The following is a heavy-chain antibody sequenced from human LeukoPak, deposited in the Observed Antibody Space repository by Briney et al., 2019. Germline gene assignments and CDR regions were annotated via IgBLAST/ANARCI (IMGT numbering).Heavy chain of an antibody. CDR3: ARLRGVTTPADY. CDR2: IYYSGST. D-gene: IGHD4-17*01. CDR1: GGSISSYY. V-gene: IGHV4-59*08. J-gene: IGHJ4*02. Sequence: PSETLSLTCTVSGGSISSYYWSWIRQPPGKGLEWIGYIYYSGSTNYNPSLKSRVTISVDTSKNQSSLKLSSVTAADTAVYYCARLRGVTTPADYWGQGTLVTVSS.